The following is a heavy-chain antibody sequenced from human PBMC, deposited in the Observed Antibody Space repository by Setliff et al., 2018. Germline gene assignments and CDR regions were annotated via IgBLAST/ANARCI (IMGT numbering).Heavy chain of an antibody. V-gene: IGHV4-30-4*08. CDR2: IYYSGST. J-gene: IGHJ4*02. Sequence: PSETLSLTCTVSGGSISSGDYYWSWIRQPPGKGLEWIGYIYYSGSTYYNPSLKSRVTISVDTSKNQFSLKLSSVTAADTAVYYCATYSLAHYDSSGYYDYWGQGTLVTVSS. CDR1: GGSISSGDYY. D-gene: IGHD3-22*01. CDR3: ATYSLAHYDSSGYYDY.